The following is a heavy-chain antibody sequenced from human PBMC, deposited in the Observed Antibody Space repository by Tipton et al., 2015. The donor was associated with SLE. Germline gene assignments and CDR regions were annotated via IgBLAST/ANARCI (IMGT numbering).Heavy chain of an antibody. J-gene: IGHJ4*02. D-gene: IGHD2-21*02. Sequence: TLSLTCTVSAGSISSGGYFWSWIRQHPGKGLEWIGYIYYSERTYYTYYTPSLKRRVIISVDTSKNQFSLKLTSVTAADAAVYYCARRNGSMTADYFDYWGQGILVTVSS. CDR3: ARRNGSMTADYFDY. V-gene: IGHV4-31*03. CDR1: AGSISSGGYF. CDR2: IYYSERTYYT.